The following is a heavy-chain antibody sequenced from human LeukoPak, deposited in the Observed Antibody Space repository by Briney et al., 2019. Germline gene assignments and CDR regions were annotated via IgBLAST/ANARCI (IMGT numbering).Heavy chain of an antibody. V-gene: IGHV3-30*02. D-gene: IGHD5-12*01. CDR1: GFIFSNYG. CDR2: IRYDGSNK. J-gene: IGHJ4*02. CDR3: AKELHRYSGYDIDY. Sequence: PGGSLRLSCAASGFIFSNYGMHWVRQAPGKGLEWVAFIRYDGSNKYYADSVKGRFTISRDNSKNTLYLQMNSLRAEDTAVYYCAKELHRYSGYDIDYWGQGTLVTVSS.